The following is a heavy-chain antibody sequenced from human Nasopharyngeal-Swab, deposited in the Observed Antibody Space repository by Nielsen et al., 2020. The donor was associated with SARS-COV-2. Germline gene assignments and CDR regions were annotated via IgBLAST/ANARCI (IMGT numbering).Heavy chain of an antibody. J-gene: IGHJ4*02. D-gene: IGHD6-13*01. CDR3: AKVRSWRLDAFDS. Sequence: WIRQPPGKGLEWVSYISSSGSTIYYADSVKGRFTISRDNSKKTLFLQMNSLRVEDTAVYYCAKVRSWRLDAFDSWGQGTLVTVSS. CDR2: ISSSGSTI. V-gene: IGHV3-11*01.